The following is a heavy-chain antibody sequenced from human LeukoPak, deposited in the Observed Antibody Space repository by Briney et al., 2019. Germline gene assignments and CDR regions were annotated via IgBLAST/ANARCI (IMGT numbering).Heavy chain of an antibody. J-gene: IGHJ4*02. CDR2: INPSGGST. CDR3: APPYCSSTSCYEAFDY. D-gene: IGHD2-2*01. CDR1: GYTFTSYY. Sequence: ASVKVSCKASGYTFTSYYMHWVRQAPGQGLEWMGIINPSGGSTSYAQKFQGRVTMTRDTSTSTVYMELSSLRSEDTAVYYCAPPYCSSTSCYEAFDYWGQGTLVTVSS. V-gene: IGHV1-46*01.